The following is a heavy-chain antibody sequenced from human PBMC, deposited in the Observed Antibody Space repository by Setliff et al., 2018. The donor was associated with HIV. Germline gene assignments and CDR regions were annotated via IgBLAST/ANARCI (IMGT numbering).Heavy chain of an antibody. V-gene: IGHV4-34*01. J-gene: IGHJ4*02. Sequence: PSETLSPTCAFYGASFTDYYWNWIRQPPGKGLEWIGEIHHTGHINYNPSFKSRVTMSLDMSTNQFSLKMASMTAADSAVYYCARFDVTPMTTRDYWGQGTQVTVSS. CDR2: IHHTGHI. CDR1: GASFTDYY. D-gene: IGHD4-17*01. CDR3: ARFDVTPMTTRDY.